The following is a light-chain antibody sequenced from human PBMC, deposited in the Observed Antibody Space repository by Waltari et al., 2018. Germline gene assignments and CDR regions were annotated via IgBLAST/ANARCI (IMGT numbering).Light chain of an antibody. V-gene: IGKV3-11*01. CDR1: QRVYSY. CDR2: DAS. Sequence: EIVLTQSPAPLSLSPGERATLSCRASQRVYSYLAWYQQKPGQPPRLLIYDASNRATGIPARFSGSGSGTDFTLTITSLEPEDFAVYYCQQRSNWPPWTFGQGTKVEIK. J-gene: IGKJ1*01. CDR3: QQRSNWPPWT.